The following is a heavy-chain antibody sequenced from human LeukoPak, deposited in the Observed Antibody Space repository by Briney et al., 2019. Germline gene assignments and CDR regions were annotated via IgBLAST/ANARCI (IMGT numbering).Heavy chain of an antibody. J-gene: IGHJ6*03. CDR3: AREGLSSSSSYYYYYMDV. Sequence: GASVKVSCKASGYTFTGYYMHWVRQAPGQGLEWMGRINPNSGGTNYAQKFQGRVTMTRDTSISTAYMELSRLRSDDTAVYYCAREGLSSSSSYYYYYMDVWGKGTTVTVSS. CDR1: GYTFTGYY. D-gene: IGHD6-6*01. CDR2: INPNSGGT. V-gene: IGHV1-2*06.